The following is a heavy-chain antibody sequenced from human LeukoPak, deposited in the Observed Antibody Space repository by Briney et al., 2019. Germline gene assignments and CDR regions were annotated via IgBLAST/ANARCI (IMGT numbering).Heavy chain of an antibody. CDR2: IYYSGST. CDR3: ASPIAAAGRGGDY. D-gene: IGHD6-13*01. J-gene: IGHJ4*02. V-gene: IGHV4-39*01. Sequence: SETLSLTCTVSGGSISSSSYYWGWIRQPPGKGLEWIGSIYYSGSTYYNPSLKSRVTLSVDTSKNQFPLKLSSVTAADTAVYYCASPIAAAGRGGDYGGQGTLVTVSS. CDR1: GGSISSSSYY.